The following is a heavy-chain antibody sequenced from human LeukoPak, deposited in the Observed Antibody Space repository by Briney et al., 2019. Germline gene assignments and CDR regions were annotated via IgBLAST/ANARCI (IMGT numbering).Heavy chain of an antibody. D-gene: IGHD2-15*01. V-gene: IGHV4-59*01. CDR2: IFYSGTT. Sequence: SETLSLTCTVSGGSISSYYWSWIRQPPGKGLEWIGYIFYSGTTRYNPSLKSRVTISVDTSKNQFSLKLTSVTAADTAVYYCARDGPHCRANCPGAWFDPWGPGTLVTVSS. CDR1: GGSISSYY. CDR3: ARDGPHCRANCPGAWFDP. J-gene: IGHJ5*02.